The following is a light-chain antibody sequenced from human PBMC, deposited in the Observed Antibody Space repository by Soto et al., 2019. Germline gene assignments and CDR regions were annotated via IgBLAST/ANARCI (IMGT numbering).Light chain of an antibody. V-gene: IGKV1-39*01. J-gene: IGKJ2*01. CDR2: VAS. Sequence: DIQMTQSPSSLSASAGDRVTITCRASQNIARYLYWFQQKPGKAPNLLIYVASNLQSGVPSRFSGSGSGTDFTLTISSLQPEDFATYYCQQTFSKFLYTFGQGTKLEIK. CDR3: QQTFSKFLYT. CDR1: QNIARY.